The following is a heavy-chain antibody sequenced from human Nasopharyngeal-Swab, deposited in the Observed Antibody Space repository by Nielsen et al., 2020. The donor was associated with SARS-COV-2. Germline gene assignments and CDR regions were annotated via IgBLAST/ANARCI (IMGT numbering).Heavy chain of an antibody. CDR2: ISSSSSYI. Sequence: GGSLRLSCAASGFTFNNYNFNWVRQAPGKGLEWVSSISSSSSYIYYADSVKGRFNISRDNAKNSLYLQMNSLRAEDTAVYYCARDGLDYDFWSAYFMDVWGQGTTVTVSS. D-gene: IGHD3-3*01. CDR1: GFTFNNYN. J-gene: IGHJ6*02. V-gene: IGHV3-21*01. CDR3: ARDGLDYDFWSAYFMDV.